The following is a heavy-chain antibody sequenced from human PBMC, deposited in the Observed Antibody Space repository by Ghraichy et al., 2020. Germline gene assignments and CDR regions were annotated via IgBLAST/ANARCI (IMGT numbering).Heavy chain of an antibody. CDR3: ARDPAGYDFWSGYRGGWFDP. CDR2: IYYSGST. CDR1: GGSISSYY. J-gene: IGHJ5*02. D-gene: IGHD3-3*01. Sequence: SQTRSLTCTVSGGSISSYYWSWIRQPPGKGLEWIGYIYYSGSTNYNPSLKSRVTISVDTSKNQFSLKLSSVTAADTAVYYCARDPAGYDFWSGYRGGWFDPWGQGTLVTVSS. V-gene: IGHV4-59*01.